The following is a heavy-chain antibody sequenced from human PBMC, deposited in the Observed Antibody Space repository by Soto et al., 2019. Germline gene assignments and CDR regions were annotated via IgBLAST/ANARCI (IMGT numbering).Heavy chain of an antibody. D-gene: IGHD2-8*01. CDR3: ASFHLKATKGDWFDH. J-gene: IGHJ5*02. CDR2: IYYSGST. CDR1: GGSISSGDYY. Sequence: QVQLQESGPGLVKPSQTLSLTCTVSGGSISSGDYYWSWIRQPPGKGLEWIGYIYYSGSTYYNPSPTSLVTMSVDTSQNLFSLKLSSVTAADTAVYYCASFHLKATKGDWFDHWGQGTLVTVAS. V-gene: IGHV4-30-4*01.